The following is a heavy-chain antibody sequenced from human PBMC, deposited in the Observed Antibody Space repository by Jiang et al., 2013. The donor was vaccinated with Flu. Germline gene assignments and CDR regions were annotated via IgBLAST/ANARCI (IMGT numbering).Heavy chain of an antibody. CDR1: GDSVSSNSAA. D-gene: IGHD3-16*02. V-gene: IGHV6-1*01. J-gene: IGHJ3*01. CDR2: TYYRSRWHT. CDR3: VRGASDRRAFDV. Sequence: QTLSLTCVISGDSVSSNSAAWNWIRQSPSRGLEWLGRTYYRSRWHTDYAVSAKGRITMKVDTSKNQFSLQLRSVTPEDTALYYCVRGASDRRAFDVWGQGTMVTVSS.